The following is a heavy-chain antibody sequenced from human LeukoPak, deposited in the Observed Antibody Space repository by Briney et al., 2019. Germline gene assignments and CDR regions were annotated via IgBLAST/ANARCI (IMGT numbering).Heavy chain of an antibody. J-gene: IGHJ4*02. CDR2: ISGSGSKT. V-gene: IGHV3-23*01. D-gene: IGHD6-13*01. Sequence: GGSLRLSCAASGFTVSSYAMSWVRQAPGKGLEWVSAISGSGSKTYCADFVKGRFTISRDNSKNTLYLQMNSLRAEDTAVYYCAKCPTGYTKTFDSWGQGTLVTVSS. CDR3: AKCPTGYTKTFDS. CDR1: GFTVSSYA.